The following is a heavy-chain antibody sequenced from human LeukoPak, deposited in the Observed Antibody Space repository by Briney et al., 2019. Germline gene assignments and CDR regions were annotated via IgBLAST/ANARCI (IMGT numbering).Heavy chain of an antibody. Sequence: GGSLRLPCVASGLPIADFAMHWVRQAPGKGLEWVSLTSGDGVSTFYADSVKGRFSISRDNSKNSLYLEMNSLRTEDAAMYYCAKESGKFDYWGQGTLVAVSS. CDR2: TSGDGVST. CDR3: AKESGKFDY. J-gene: IGHJ4*02. CDR1: GLPIADFA. V-gene: IGHV3-43*02.